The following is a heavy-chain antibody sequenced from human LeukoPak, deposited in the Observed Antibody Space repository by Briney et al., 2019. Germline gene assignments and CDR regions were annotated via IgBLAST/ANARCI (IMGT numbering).Heavy chain of an antibody. CDR2: IYYSGST. D-gene: IGHD2-15*01. J-gene: IGHJ4*02. CDR1: GGSISSYY. Sequence: SETLSLTCTVSGGSISSYYWSWIRQPSGKGLEWLGYIYYSGSTNYNPSLKSRVTISVDTSKNQFSLKLSSVTAADTAVYYCARSPGGYCSGGSCYWFDYWGQGTLVTVSS. CDR3: ARSPGGYCSGGSCYWFDY. V-gene: IGHV4-59*01.